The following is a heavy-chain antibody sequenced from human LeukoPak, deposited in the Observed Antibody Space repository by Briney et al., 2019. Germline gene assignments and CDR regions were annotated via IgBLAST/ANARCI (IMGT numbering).Heavy chain of an antibody. Sequence: ASVKVSCKASGYTFTSYDINWVRQATGQGLELMGWMNPNSGNTGYAQKFQGRVTITRNTSISTAYMELSSLRSEDTAVYYCARGPLAVAGSSFDYWGQGTLVTVSS. CDR1: GYTFTSYD. V-gene: IGHV1-8*03. CDR2: MNPNSGNT. J-gene: IGHJ4*02. CDR3: ARGPLAVAGSSFDY. D-gene: IGHD6-19*01.